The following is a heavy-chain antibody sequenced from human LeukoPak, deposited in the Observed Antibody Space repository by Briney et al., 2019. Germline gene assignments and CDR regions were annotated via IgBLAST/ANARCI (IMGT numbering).Heavy chain of an antibody. D-gene: IGHD1-7*01. CDR1: GGSISSYY. J-gene: IGHJ5*02. CDR2: IYTSGST. CDR3: ARYGRLTGTDL. V-gene: IGHV4-4*09. Sequence: LETLSLTCTVSGGSISSYYWSWIRQPPGKGLEWIGYIYTSGSTNYNPSLKSRVTISVDTSKNQFSLKLSSVTAADTAVYYCARYGRLTGTDLWGPGTLVTVSS.